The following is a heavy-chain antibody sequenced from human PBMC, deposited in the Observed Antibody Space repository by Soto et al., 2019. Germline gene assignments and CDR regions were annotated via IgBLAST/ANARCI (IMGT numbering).Heavy chain of an antibody. CDR1: GYTFTSHD. CDR3: ARWDYGDYARFDY. Sequence: QVQLVQSGAEVKKSGASVKVSCKASGYTFTSHDINWVRQATGQGLEWMGWMNPNSGNKGYAQKFQGRGTMTRNTSISTAYMELSRLRSEDTAVYYCARWDYGDYARFDYWGQGPLVTVSS. J-gene: IGHJ4*02. D-gene: IGHD4-17*01. V-gene: IGHV1-8*01. CDR2: MNPNSGNK.